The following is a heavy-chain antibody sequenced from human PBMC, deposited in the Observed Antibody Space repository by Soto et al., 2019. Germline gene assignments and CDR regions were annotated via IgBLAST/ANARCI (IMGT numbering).Heavy chain of an antibody. D-gene: IGHD3-3*01. CDR1: GYTFTSYG. CDR2: ISAYNGNT. V-gene: IGHV1-18*01. Sequence: ASVKVSCKASGYTFTSYGISWVRQAPGQGLERMGWISAYNGNTNYAQKRQGRVNMTTDTSTSTAYMELRSLRSDDTAVYYCARVPPTPEVRFLEWLFDYWGQGTLVTVSS. J-gene: IGHJ4*02. CDR3: ARVPPTPEVRFLEWLFDY.